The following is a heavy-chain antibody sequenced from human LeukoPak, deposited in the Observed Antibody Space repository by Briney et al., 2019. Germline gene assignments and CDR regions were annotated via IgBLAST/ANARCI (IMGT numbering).Heavy chain of an antibody. J-gene: IGHJ4*02. CDR2: IYYSGST. D-gene: IGHD4-23*01. CDR1: GGSISSGDYY. CDR3: ARDLLNEGNHLDY. V-gene: IGHV4-30-4*01. Sequence: SETLSLTCTVSGGSISSGDYYWSWIRQPPGKGLEWIGYIYYSGSTYYNPSLKSRVTISVDTSKNQFSLKLSSVTAADAAVYYCARDLLNEGNHLDYWGQGTLVTVSS.